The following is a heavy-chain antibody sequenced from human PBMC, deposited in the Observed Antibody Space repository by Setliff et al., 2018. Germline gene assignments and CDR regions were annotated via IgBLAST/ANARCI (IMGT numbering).Heavy chain of an antibody. CDR3: AKRGPYCSGSQGHYFDY. J-gene: IGHJ4*02. CDR2: ISGSGGST. D-gene: IGHD2-15*01. Sequence: GGSLRLSCAASGFTFSSYAMSWVRQAPGKGLEWVSAISGSGGSTYYADSVKGRFTISRDNSKNTVYLEMNSLRAEDTAVYYCAKRGPYCSGSQGHYFDYWGQGTLVTVSS. CDR1: GFTFSSYA. V-gene: IGHV3-23*01.